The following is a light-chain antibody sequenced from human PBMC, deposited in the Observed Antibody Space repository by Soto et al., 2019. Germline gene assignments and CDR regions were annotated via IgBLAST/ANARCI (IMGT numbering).Light chain of an antibody. CDR2: GAS. J-gene: IGKJ1*01. CDR3: QQYGSSPRT. CDR1: QSVSSSY. V-gene: IGKV3-20*01. Sequence: EIVLTQSPGTLSLSPGERATLSCRASQSVSSSYLAWYQQKPGQAPRLLIYGASSRATGIPDRFSGSGSGTDHTLTISRLEPEDFAVYYCQQYGSSPRTFGQGTKVDIK.